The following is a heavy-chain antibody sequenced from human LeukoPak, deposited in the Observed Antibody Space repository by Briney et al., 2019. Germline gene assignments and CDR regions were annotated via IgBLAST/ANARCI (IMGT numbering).Heavy chain of an antibody. CDR2: ISYDGSNK. CDR3: ARDPARLAYCGGDCYSTFDY. J-gene: IGHJ4*02. D-gene: IGHD2-21*02. Sequence: GGSLRLSCAASGFTFSSYWMSWVRQAPGKGLEWVAVISYDGSNKYYADSVKGRFTISRDNSKNTLYLQMTSLRAEDTAVYYCARDPARLAYCGGDCYSTFDYWGQGTLVPVSS. V-gene: IGHV3-30-3*01. CDR1: GFTFSSYW.